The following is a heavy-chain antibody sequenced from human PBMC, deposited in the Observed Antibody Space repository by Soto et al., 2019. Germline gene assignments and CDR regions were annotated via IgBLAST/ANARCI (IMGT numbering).Heavy chain of an antibody. J-gene: IGHJ4*02. CDR2: IWYDGSNK. CDR3: ARSLRGITGTKWSYFDY. D-gene: IGHD1-20*01. CDR1: GFTFSSYG. Sequence: PGGSLRLSCAASGFTFSSYGMHWVRQAPGKGLEWVAVIWYDGSNKYYADSVKGRFTISRDNSKNTLYLQMNSLRAEDTAVYYCARSLRGITGTKWSYFDYGGQGTLVTVS. V-gene: IGHV3-33*01.